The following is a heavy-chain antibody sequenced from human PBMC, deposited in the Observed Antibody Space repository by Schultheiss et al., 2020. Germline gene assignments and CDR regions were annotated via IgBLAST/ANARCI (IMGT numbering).Heavy chain of an antibody. CDR2: IYTSGST. D-gene: IGHD7-27*01. V-gene: IGHV4-61*02. CDR1: GGSISSGSYY. J-gene: IGHJ4*02. Sequence: SETLSLTCTVSGGSISSGSYYWSWIRQPAGKGLEWIGRIYTSGSTNYNPSLKSRVTISVDTSKNQFSLKLSYVTAADTAVYYCASGAGDRDYWGQGTLVNVFS. CDR3: ASGAGDRDY.